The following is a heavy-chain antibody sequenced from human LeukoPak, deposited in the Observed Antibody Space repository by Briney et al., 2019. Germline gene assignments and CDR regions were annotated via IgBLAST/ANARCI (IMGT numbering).Heavy chain of an antibody. J-gene: IGHJ4*02. V-gene: IGHV3-7*01. Sequence: PGGSLRLSCAVSGFTFSTYWMSWVRQAPGKGLEWVANIKQDGSEKYYVDSVKGRFTISRDNAKNSLYLQMNSLRAEDTAMYYCARDSAGTDYSGQGTLVTVSS. CDR1: GFTFSTYW. CDR3: ARDSAGTDY. CDR2: IKQDGSEK. D-gene: IGHD6-13*01.